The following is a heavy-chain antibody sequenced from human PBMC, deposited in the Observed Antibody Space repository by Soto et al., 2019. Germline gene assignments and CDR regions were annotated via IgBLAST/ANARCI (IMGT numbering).Heavy chain of an antibody. CDR3: ARGDDSSGYYFY. CDR1: GYTFTSYD. V-gene: IGHV1-8*01. CDR2: MNPNSGNT. Sequence: GASVKVSCKASGYTFTSYDINWVRQATGQGLEWMGWMNPNSGNTGHAQKFQGRVTMTRNTSISTAYMELSSLRSEDTAVYYCARGDDSSGYYFYWGQGTLVTVSS. J-gene: IGHJ4*02. D-gene: IGHD3-22*01.